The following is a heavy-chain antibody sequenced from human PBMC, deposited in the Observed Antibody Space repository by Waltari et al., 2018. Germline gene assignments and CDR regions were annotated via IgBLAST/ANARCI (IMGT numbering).Heavy chain of an antibody. D-gene: IGHD2-2*01. Sequence: QVQLVESGGGVVQPGRSLRLSCAASGFTFSSYGMHWVRQAPGKGLEWGAVIWYDGSNKYYADSVKGRFTISRDNSKNTLYLQMNSLRAEDTAVYYCARAEYQPLTLFDYWGQGTLVTVSS. CDR3: ARAEYQPLTLFDY. J-gene: IGHJ4*02. V-gene: IGHV3-33*01. CDR1: GFTFSSYG. CDR2: IWYDGSNK.